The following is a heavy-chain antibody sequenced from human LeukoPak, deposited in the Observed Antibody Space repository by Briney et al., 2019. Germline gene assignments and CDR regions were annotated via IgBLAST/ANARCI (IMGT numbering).Heavy chain of an antibody. CDR1: GCTFSSYA. D-gene: IGHD3-10*01. J-gene: IGHJ6*04. V-gene: IGHV1-69*01. Sequence: SVKVSCKASGCTFSSYAFRWVRQAPAQGLEWMGGIIPIFGTANYAHKFQGRVTITADESTSTAYMELSRLRSEDTAVYYCANREVTMVRGAGSLRYYYYGMDVWGKGTTVTVSS. CDR2: IIPIFGTA. CDR3: ANREVTMVRGAGSLRYYYYGMDV.